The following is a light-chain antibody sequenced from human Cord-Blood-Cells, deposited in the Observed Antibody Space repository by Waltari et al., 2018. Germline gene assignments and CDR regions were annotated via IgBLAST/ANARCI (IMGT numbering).Light chain of an antibody. J-gene: IGKJ3*01. V-gene: IGKV1-33*01. CDR2: DAS. CDR3: QQYDNLSIFT. Sequence: DIQMTQSPSSLSASVGDRVTITCQASQDISNYLNWYQQKPGKAPKLLIYDASNLETGVPSRFSGRGSGTDFTFTISSLQPEDIATYYCQQYDNLSIFTFGPGTKVDIK. CDR1: QDISNY.